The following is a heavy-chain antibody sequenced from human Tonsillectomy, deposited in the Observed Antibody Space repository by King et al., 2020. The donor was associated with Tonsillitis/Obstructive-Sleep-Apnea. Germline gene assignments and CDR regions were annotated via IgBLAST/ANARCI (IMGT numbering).Heavy chain of an antibody. V-gene: IGHV1-18*01. J-gene: IGHJ1*01. D-gene: IGHD3-22*01. CDR2: SRPNNGDT. Sequence: QVQLVQSGAEVKKPGASVKVSCKASGYTFTNYDITWARQAPGQGPEWMGWSRPNNGDTNYAQKLQGRVTMTSDTFTSTAAMELRSLRPDATAVYYCERDYYARSGYDHGYFQHWGQGTLVTVSS. CDR1: GYTFTNYD. CDR3: ERDYYARSGYDHGYFQH.